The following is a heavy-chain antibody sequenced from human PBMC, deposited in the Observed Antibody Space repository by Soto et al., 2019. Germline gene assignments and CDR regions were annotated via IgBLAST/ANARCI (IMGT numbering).Heavy chain of an antibody. V-gene: IGHV1-69*06. CDR3: ARGLLYATTYFDY. J-gene: IGHJ4*02. D-gene: IGHD2-8*01. Sequence: QVQLVQSGAEVKKPGSSVKVSCKASGDTFTTNSLNWVRQAPGQGLEWMGGIIPVVGTTKYGQKYQDRVTITGDKSTNTAYMELSSLRSDDTAVYYCARGLLYATTYFDYWGQGTPVTVSS. CDR2: IIPVVGTT. CDR1: GDTFTTNS.